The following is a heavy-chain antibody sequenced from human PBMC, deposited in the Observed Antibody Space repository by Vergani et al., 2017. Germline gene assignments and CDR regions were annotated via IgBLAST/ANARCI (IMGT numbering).Heavy chain of an antibody. V-gene: IGHV1-18*01. D-gene: IGHD2-2*01. CDR3: AVVVVPAAMDYYYYGMDV. CDR1: GYTFTSYG. CDR2: ISAYNGNT. Sequence: QVQLVQSGAEVKKPGSSVKVSCKASGYTFTSYGISWVRQAPGQGLEWMGWISAYNGNTNYAQKLQGRVTMTTDTSTSTAYMELRSLRSDDTAVYYCAVVVVPAAMDYYYYGMDVWGQGTTVTVSS. J-gene: IGHJ6*02.